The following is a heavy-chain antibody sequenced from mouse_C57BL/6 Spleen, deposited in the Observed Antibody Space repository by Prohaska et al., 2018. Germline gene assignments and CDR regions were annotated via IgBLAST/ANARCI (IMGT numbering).Heavy chain of an antibody. Sequence: VMHEETGGGLVQPGGSMKLSCVASEFTFSNYWMNWDRQSPAKGLVCVSQIRLISNNYASHYAVSVKGRFTISRVYSKSSVYLEINNLRAEDTGSYYCAGRGGMFA. D-gene: IGHD1-1*02. CDR2: IRLISNNYAS. CDR1: EFTFSNYW. V-gene: IGHV6-3*01. J-gene: IGHJ3*01. CDR3: AGRGGMFA.